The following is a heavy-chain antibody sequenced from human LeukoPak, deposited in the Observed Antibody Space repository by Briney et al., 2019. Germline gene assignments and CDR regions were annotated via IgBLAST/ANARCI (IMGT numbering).Heavy chain of an antibody. V-gene: IGHV1-18*01. CDR2: ISAYNGNT. CDR1: CYTLSSHR. CDR3: ARSTTKAFDI. D-gene: IGHD4-17*01. J-gene: IGHJ3*02. Sequence: ASVKVSRKASCYTLSSHRISWVRQAPGQGLEWMAWISAYNGNTNYAQRLQGRVTMTTDTSTSTAYMELRSLRSDDTAVYYCARSTTKAFDIWGQGTMVTVSS.